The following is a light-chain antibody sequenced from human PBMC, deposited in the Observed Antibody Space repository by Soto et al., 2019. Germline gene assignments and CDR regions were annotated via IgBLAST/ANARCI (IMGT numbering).Light chain of an antibody. CDR3: QSYDISLSAVV. V-gene: IGLV1-40*01. CDR1: SSNLGADYD. J-gene: IGLJ2*01. Sequence: QPVLTQPPSVSGAPGQRVTISCTGSSSNLGADYDVHWYQQFPGTAPKVLIYANINRPSGVPDRFSASKSGTSASLAITGLQAEDEADYYCQSYDISLSAVVFGGGTKVTVL. CDR2: ANI.